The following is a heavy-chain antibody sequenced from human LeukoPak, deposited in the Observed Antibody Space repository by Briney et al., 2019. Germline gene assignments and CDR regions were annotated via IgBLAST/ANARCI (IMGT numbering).Heavy chain of an antibody. CDR2: INHSGST. CDR3: ARVRSSTWLNGFFDY. V-gene: IGHV4-34*01. J-gene: IGHJ4*02. D-gene: IGHD6-13*01. CDR1: GGSFSGYY. Sequence: SETLSLTCAVHGGSFSGYYWSWIRQPPGKRLEWIGEINHSGSTNYNPSLKSRVTISVDTSKNQLSLKLSSVTAADTAVYYCARVRSSTWLNGFFDYWGQGTLVTVSS.